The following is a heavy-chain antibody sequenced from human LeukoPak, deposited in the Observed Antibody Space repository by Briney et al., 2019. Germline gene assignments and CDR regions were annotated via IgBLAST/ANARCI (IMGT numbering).Heavy chain of an antibody. V-gene: IGHV3-23*01. D-gene: IGHD3-22*01. CDR2: ISASGGST. Sequence: GGSLRLSCAASGFTFSSFATSWVRQAPGKGLEWVSGISASGGSTYYADSVKGRFTISRDNSKNTLYLQMNSLRAEDTAVYYCAKGLYDNSASGVFGIWGQGTMVTVSS. CDR3: AKGLYDNSASGVFGI. CDR1: GFTFSSFA. J-gene: IGHJ3*02.